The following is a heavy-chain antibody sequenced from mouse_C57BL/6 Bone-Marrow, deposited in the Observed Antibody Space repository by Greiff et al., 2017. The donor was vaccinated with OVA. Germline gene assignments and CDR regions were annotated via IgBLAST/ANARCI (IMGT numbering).Heavy chain of an antibody. CDR3: AREGGLRPWFAY. D-gene: IGHD2-4*01. Sequence: QVQLQQSGPELVKPGASVKISCKASGYAFSSSWMNWVKQRPGKGLEWIGRIYPGDGDTNYNGKFKGKATLTADKSSSTAYMQLSSLTYADSAVYFCAREGGLRPWFAYGGQGTLVTVSA. CDR2: IYPGDGDT. J-gene: IGHJ3*01. V-gene: IGHV1-82*01. CDR1: GYAFSSSW.